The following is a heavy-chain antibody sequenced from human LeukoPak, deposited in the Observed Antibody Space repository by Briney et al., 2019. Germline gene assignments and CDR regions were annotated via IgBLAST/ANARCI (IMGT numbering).Heavy chain of an antibody. D-gene: IGHD6-6*01. CDR2: IKQDGSEK. Sequence: LRLSCAASGFTFSSYWMSWVRQAPGKGVEWVANIKQDGSEKYYVDSVKGRLTIARDNAKDSLYLQMNSLRAEDTAVYYCARDHLYSSSPTDAFDIWGQGTMVTVSS. CDR3: ARDHLYSSSPTDAFDI. V-gene: IGHV3-7*01. CDR1: GFTFSSYW. J-gene: IGHJ3*02.